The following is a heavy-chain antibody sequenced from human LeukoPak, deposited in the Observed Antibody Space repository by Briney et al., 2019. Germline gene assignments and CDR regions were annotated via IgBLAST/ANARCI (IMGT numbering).Heavy chain of an antibody. CDR3: VKIDPGSYDYGDYESGYYGMDV. V-gene: IGHV3-23*01. D-gene: IGHD4-17*01. J-gene: IGHJ6*02. Sequence: PGGSLRLSCAASGFTFSSYAMSWVRQAPGKGLEWVSAISGSGGSTYYADSVKGRFTISRDNSKNTLYLQMSSLRAEDTAVYYCVKIDPGSYDYGDYESGYYGMDVWGQGTTVTVSS. CDR2: ISGSGGST. CDR1: GFTFSSYA.